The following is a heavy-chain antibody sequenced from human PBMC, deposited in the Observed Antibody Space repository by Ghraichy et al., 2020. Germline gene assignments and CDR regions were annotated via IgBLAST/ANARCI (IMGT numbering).Heavy chain of an antibody. V-gene: IGHV3-23*01. J-gene: IGHJ3*02. Sequence: GGSLRLSCAASGFTFKSYAMGWVRQAPAKGLEWVSSLSGSGGTTYYADSVKGRFTISRDNSKNTQYLQMNSLRAEDTAMYYCARSRSDWFGAFDIWGQGTMVTVSS. D-gene: IGHD6-19*01. CDR1: GFTFKSYA. CDR3: ARSRSDWFGAFDI. CDR2: LSGSGGTT.